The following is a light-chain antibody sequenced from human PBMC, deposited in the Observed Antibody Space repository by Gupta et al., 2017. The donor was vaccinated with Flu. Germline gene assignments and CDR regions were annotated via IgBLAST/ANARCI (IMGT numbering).Light chain of an antibody. J-gene: IGKJ1*01. CDR1: Y. Sequence: YLAWVQQKPGKAPKSLIYAASSLQSGVTSKFSRSGSGTDFTLTISSRQPEDFAIYYSQQYNSYPRTFGQGTKREIK. V-gene: IGKV1-16*02. CDR3: QQYNSYPRT. CDR2: AAS.